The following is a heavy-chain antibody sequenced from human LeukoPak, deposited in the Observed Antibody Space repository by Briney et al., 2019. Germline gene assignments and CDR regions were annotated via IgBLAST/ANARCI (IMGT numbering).Heavy chain of an antibody. Sequence: PAGSLTLSCAASGFTFSSYWMHWVRQAPGKGLVWVSHINTDGSSTTHADSVKGRFTISRDNAKKTLYLQMNSLRAEHTAVYYCARGGPLARTTDYWGQGTLVTVSS. D-gene: IGHD1-1*01. CDR1: GFTFSSYW. V-gene: IGHV3-74*01. CDR2: INTDGSST. J-gene: IGHJ4*02. CDR3: ARGGPLARTTDY.